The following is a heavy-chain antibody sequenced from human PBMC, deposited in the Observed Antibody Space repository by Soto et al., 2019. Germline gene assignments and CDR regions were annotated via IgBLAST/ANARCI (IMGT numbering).Heavy chain of an antibody. Sequence: GGSLRLSCAASGFTFSSYSMNWVRQAPGKGLEWVSSISSSSSDIYHADSVKGRFTISRDNAKNSLYLQMNSLRAEDTAIYYCARDIITAGLEFDYWGQGTLVIVSS. V-gene: IGHV3-21*01. CDR3: ARDIITAGLEFDY. J-gene: IGHJ4*02. CDR2: ISSSSSDI. D-gene: IGHD6-13*01. CDR1: GFTFSSYS.